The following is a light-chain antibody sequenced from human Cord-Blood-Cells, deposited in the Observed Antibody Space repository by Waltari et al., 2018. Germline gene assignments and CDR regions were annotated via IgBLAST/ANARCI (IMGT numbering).Light chain of an antibody. J-gene: IGLJ2*01. CDR2: DVS. V-gene: IGLV2-11*01. Sequence: QSALTQPRSVSGSPGQSVTISCTGTSSDVGGYNYVSWYQQHPGKAPKLMIYDVSKRPSGVPDRFSGSKSGNTASLTISGLQAEDEADYYCCSYAGSYVVFGGG. CDR3: CSYAGSYVV. CDR1: SSDVGGYNY.